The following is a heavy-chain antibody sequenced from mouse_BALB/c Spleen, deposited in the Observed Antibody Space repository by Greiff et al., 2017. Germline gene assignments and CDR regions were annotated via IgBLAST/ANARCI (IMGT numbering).Heavy chain of an antibody. CDR3: ASWGTMITTGTPYYAMDY. J-gene: IGHJ4*01. V-gene: IGHV1-14*01. CDR1: GYTFTSYV. CDR2: INPYNDGT. D-gene: IGHD2-4*01. Sequence: EVQLQQSGPELVKPGASVKMSCKASGYTFTSYVMHWVKQKPGQGLEWIGYINPYNDGTKYNEKFKGKATLTSDKSSSTAYMELSSLTSEDSAVYYCASWGTMITTGTPYYAMDYGGQGTSVTVSS.